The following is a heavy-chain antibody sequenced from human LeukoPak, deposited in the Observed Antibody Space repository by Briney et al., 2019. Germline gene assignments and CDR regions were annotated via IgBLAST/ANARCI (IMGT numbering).Heavy chain of an antibody. CDR3: ARDGGLYCSGGSYS. CDR1: GFTFSSYS. J-gene: IGHJ4*02. CDR2: ISSSRSYI. V-gene: IGHV3-21*01. Sequence: PGGSLRLSCAVSGFTFSSYSMNWVRQAPGKGLEWVSSISSSRSYIYYADSVKGRFTISRDNAKNSLYLQMSSLRAEDTAVYYCARDGGLYCSGGSYSWGQGTLVTVSS. D-gene: IGHD2-15*01.